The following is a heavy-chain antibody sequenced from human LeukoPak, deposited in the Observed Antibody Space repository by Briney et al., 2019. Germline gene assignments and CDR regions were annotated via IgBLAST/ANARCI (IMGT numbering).Heavy chain of an antibody. CDR2: ISAGADLT. Sequence: GGALRLSCAASTFPLCSHGMSWVPQGPGEGPEGVSCISAGADLTYYADSVKGRFTISRDNSKNTLYLQMNSLRAEDTAMYYCAIIGLIGNWYFDLWGRGTLVTVSS. D-gene: IGHD2/OR15-2a*01. V-gene: IGHV3-23*01. CDR3: AIIGLIGNWYFDL. CDR1: TFPLCSHG. J-gene: IGHJ2*01.